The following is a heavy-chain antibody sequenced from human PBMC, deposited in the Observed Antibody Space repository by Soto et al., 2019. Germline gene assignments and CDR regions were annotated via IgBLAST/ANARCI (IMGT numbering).Heavy chain of an antibody. Sequence: SQTLSLTCAISGDSVSSNSAAGNWIRQSPSRGLEWLGRTYYRSKWYNDYAVSVKSRITINPDTSKNQFSLQLNSVTPEDTAVYYCARDRATMVVEVDAFDIWGQGTMVTVSS. D-gene: IGHD2-21*01. CDR1: GDSVSSNSAA. V-gene: IGHV6-1*01. CDR2: TYYRSKWYN. J-gene: IGHJ3*02. CDR3: ARDRATMVVEVDAFDI.